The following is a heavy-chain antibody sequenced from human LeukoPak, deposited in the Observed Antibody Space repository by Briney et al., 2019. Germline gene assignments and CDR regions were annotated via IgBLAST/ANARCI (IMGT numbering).Heavy chain of an antibody. CDR1: GGSISSSSYY. CDR2: IYYSGST. V-gene: IGHV4-39*07. D-gene: IGHD6-13*01. CDR3: ARYSSSWYRESYFDY. Sequence: SETLSLTCTVSGGSISSSSYYWGWIRQPPGKGLEWIGSIYYSGSTNYNPSLKSRVTISVDTSKNQFSLKLSSVTAADTAVYYCARYSSSWYRESYFDYWGQGTLVTVSS. J-gene: IGHJ4*02.